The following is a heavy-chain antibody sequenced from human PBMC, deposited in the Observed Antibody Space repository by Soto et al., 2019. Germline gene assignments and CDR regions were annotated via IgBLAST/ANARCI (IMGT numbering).Heavy chain of an antibody. CDR3: ARGASGYELDYYYYYMDV. CDR2: MNPNSGNT. Sequence: ASVKVSCKASGYTFTSYDINWVRQATGQGLEWMGWMNPNSGNTGYAQKFQGRVTMTRNTSISTAYMELSSLRSEDTAVYYCARGASGYELDYYYYYMDVWGKGTTVTVSS. V-gene: IGHV1-8*01. CDR1: GYTFTSYD. J-gene: IGHJ6*03. D-gene: IGHD5-12*01.